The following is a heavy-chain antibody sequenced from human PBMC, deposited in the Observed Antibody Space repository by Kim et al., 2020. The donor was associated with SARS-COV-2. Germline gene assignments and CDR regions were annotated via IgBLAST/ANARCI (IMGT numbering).Heavy chain of an antibody. J-gene: IGHJ6*03. CDR2: ISYDGSNK. Sequence: GGSLRLSCAASGFTFSSYAMHWVRQAPGKGLEWVAVISYDGSNKYYADSVKGRFTISRDNSKNTLYLQMNSLRAEDTAVYYCARDRYDILTGYYNYYYYMDVWGKGTTVTVSS. V-gene: IGHV3-30-3*01. CDR1: GFTFSSYA. D-gene: IGHD3-9*01. CDR3: ARDRYDILTGYYNYYYYMDV.